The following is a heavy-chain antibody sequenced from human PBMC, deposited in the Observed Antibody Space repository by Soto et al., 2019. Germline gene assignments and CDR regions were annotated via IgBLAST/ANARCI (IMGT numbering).Heavy chain of an antibody. J-gene: IGHJ5*02. D-gene: IGHD4-17*01. CDR1: GFTLSSYA. Sequence: GGSLRLSCAASGFTLSSYAMSWVRQAPGKGLEWFSTFSGTGGYTYYADSVKGRFTISRDDSKNTLFLHMNSLRAADTAVYYCARGQRALITYGPFDPWGQGTLVTVSS. V-gene: IGHV3-23*01. CDR2: FSGTGGYT. CDR3: ARGQRALITYGPFDP.